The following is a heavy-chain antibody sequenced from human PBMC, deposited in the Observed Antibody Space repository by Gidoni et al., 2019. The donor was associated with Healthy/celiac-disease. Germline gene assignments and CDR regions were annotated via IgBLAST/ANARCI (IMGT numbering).Heavy chain of an antibody. J-gene: IGHJ4*02. V-gene: IGHV3-30*01. CDR2: ISYDGSNK. CDR3: ARDLDYYGSGI. Sequence: QVQLVESGGGVVQPGRSLRLSCAASGFTFSSYAMHWVRQAPGKGLEWVAVISYDGSNKYYADSVKGRFTISRDNSKNTLYLQMNSLRAEDTAVYYCARDLDYYGSGIWGQGTLVTVSS. D-gene: IGHD3-10*01. CDR1: GFTFSSYA.